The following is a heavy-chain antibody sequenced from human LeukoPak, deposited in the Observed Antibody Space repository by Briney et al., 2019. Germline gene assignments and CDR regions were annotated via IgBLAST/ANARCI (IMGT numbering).Heavy chain of an antibody. CDR1: GFTFSSYG. J-gene: IGHJ4*02. V-gene: IGHV3-30*02. Sequence: GGSLRLSCAASGFTFSSYGMHWVRQAPGKGLEWVAFIRYDGSNKYYADSVKGRFTISRDNSKNTLYLQMNSLRAEDTAVYYCAREGVYYYDSSGYYSYDYWGQGTLVTVSS. D-gene: IGHD3-22*01. CDR3: AREGVYYYDSSGYYSYDY. CDR2: IRYDGSNK.